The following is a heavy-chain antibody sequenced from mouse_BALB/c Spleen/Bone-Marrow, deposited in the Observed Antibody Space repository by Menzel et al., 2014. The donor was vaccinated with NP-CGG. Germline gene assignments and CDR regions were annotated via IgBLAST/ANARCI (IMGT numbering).Heavy chain of an antibody. J-gene: IGHJ4*01. CDR2: IYPGDGDT. D-gene: IGHD2-4*01. Sequence: QVQLKQSGAEVMRPGSSVNISCKASGYAFSNYGMNWVKQRPGQGLGWIGQIYPGDGDTNYNGKFKGRVTLTADKSSSTAYMQLSSLTFEDSAVYFCASVYDYGRGYAMDYWGQGTSVTVSS. CDR1: GYAFSNYG. CDR3: ASVYDYGRGYAMDY. V-gene: IGHV1-80*01.